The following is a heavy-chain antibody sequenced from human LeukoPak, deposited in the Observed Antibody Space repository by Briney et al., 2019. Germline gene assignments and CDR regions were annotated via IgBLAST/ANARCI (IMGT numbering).Heavy chain of an antibody. CDR3: ARVLGYCSGGSCYSVGAFDI. CDR1: SGSISSYY. J-gene: IGHJ3*02. Sequence: SETLSLTCTVSSGSISSYYWSWIRQPPGKGLEWIGYIYYSGSTNYNPSLKSRVTISVDTSKNQFSLKLSSVTAADTAVYYCARVLGYCSGGSCYSVGAFDIWGQGTMVTVSS. D-gene: IGHD2-15*01. V-gene: IGHV4-59*01. CDR2: IYYSGST.